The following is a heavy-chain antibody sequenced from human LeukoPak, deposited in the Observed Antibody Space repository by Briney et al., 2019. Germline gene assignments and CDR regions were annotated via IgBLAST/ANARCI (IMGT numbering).Heavy chain of an antibody. V-gene: IGHV1-2*02. J-gene: IGHJ4*03. CDR1: GYTFTGYY. CDR3: ARGASLYSGSYFDDY. CDR2: INPNSGGT. D-gene: IGHD1-26*01. Sequence: ASVKVSCRASGYTFTGYYMHWVRQAPGQGLEWMGWINPNSGGTNYAQKFQGRVTMTRDTSISTAYMELSRLRSDDTAVYYCARGASLYSGSYFDDYWGQGTTVTVSS.